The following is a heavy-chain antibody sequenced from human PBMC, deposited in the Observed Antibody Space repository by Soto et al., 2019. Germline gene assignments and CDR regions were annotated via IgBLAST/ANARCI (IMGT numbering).Heavy chain of an antibody. J-gene: IGHJ4*02. CDR3: AKVSGITIFGVVITTFDY. CDR2: ISGSGGST. Sequence: EVQLLESGGGLVQPGGSLRLSCAASGFTFSSYAMSWVRQAPGKGLEWVSAISGSGGSTYYADSVKGRFTISRDNSQNTLYLQMNSLRAEDTAVYYCAKVSGITIFGVVITTFDYWGQGTLVTVSS. CDR1: GFTFSSYA. D-gene: IGHD3-3*01. V-gene: IGHV3-23*01.